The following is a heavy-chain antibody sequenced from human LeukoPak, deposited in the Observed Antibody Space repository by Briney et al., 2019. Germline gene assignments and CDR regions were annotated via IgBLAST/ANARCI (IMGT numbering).Heavy chain of an antibody. CDR1: GFTISTNY. CDR2: ISGSGGST. V-gene: IGHV3-23*01. J-gene: IGHJ4*02. CDR3: AKNGRGYSSDYFDY. Sequence: PGGSLRLSCAASGFTISTNYMSWVRQAPGKGLEWVSAISGSGGSTYYADSVKGRFTISRDNSKNTLYLQMNTLRPEDTAVYSCAKNGRGYSSDYFDYWGQGTLVTVSS. D-gene: IGHD5-18*01.